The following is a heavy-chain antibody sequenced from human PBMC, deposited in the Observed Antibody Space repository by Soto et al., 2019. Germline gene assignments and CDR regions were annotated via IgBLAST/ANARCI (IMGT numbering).Heavy chain of an antibody. V-gene: IGHV3-23*01. CDR1: GFTFSSYS. Sequence: GGSLRLSCAASGFTFSSYSMSWVRQAPGKGLEYVSAIVGSGGDTYYADSVKGRFTISRDNSKNTLYLQVNSLRAEDTAVYYCAKRAPYYFDYWGQGNLVTVSS. J-gene: IGHJ4*02. CDR3: AKRAPYYFDY. CDR2: IVGSGGDT.